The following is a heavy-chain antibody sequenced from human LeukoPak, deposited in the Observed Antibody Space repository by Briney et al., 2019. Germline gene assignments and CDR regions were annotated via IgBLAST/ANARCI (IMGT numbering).Heavy chain of an antibody. Sequence: GGSLRLSCAASGFTVSSNYMSWVRQAPGKGLEWVSVIYSGGSTYYADSVKGRFTISRDNSKNTLYLQMNSLRAEDTAVFYCARGVPTTSGWSYDGFDIWGQGTMVTVSS. V-gene: IGHV3-66*01. D-gene: IGHD6-19*01. J-gene: IGHJ3*02. CDR3: ARGVPTTSGWSYDGFDI. CDR2: IYSGGST. CDR1: GFTVSSNY.